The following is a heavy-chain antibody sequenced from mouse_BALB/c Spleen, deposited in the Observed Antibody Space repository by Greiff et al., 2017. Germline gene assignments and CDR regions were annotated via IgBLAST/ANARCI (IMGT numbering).Heavy chain of an antibody. D-gene: IGHD2-3*01. V-gene: IGHV1-4*01. J-gene: IGHJ4*01. CDR2: INPSSGYT. CDR1: GYTFTSYT. Sequence: QVQLKESGAELARPGASVKMSCKASGYTFTSYTMHWVKQRPGQGLEWIGYINPSSGYTNYNQKFKDKATLTADKSSSTAYMQLSSLTSEDSAVYYCARFDGDYYAMDDWGQGTSVTVSS. CDR3: ARFDGDYYAMDD.